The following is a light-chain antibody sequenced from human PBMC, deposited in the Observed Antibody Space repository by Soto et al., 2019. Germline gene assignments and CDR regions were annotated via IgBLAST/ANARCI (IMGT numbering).Light chain of an antibody. CDR1: TGTVTSGHY. J-gene: IGLJ2*01. V-gene: IGLV7-46*01. Sequence: QAVVTQESSLTVSPGGTVTLTCGSTTGTVTSGHYPYWFQQKPGQAPRTLIYDTSNRQSWTPARFSGSLLGGKAALTLSGAQPEDEAEYYCLLSDSGAVVFGGGTKLTVL. CDR2: DTS. CDR3: LLSDSGAVV.